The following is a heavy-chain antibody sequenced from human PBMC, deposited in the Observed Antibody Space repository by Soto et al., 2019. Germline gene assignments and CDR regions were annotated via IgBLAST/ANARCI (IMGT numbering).Heavy chain of an antibody. Sequence: ASVKVSFKASGYTFTGYYMHWVRQAPGQGLEWMGWISPNSGGTNYAQKFQGWVTMTRDTSICTAYMELSSLKTEDTAVYYCTTVSPTGNTDYYYGMDVWGQGTTVTVSS. CDR3: TTVSPTGNTDYYYGMDV. CDR1: GYTFTGYY. V-gene: IGHV1-2*04. J-gene: IGHJ6*02. CDR2: ISPNSGGT. D-gene: IGHD1-7*01.